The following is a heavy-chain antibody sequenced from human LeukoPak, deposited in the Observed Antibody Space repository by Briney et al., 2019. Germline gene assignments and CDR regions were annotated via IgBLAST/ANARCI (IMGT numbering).Heavy chain of an antibody. CDR3: ARILTGYYYYYGMDV. D-gene: IGHD3-9*01. J-gene: IGHJ6*02. CDR1: GGSFSGYY. V-gene: IGHV4-34*01. Sequence: PSETLSLTCAVYGGSFSGYYWSWIRQPPGRGLEWIGEINHSGSTNYNPSLKSRVTISVDTSKNQFSLKLSSVTAADTAVYYCARILTGYYYYYGMDVWGQGTTVTVSS. CDR2: INHSGST.